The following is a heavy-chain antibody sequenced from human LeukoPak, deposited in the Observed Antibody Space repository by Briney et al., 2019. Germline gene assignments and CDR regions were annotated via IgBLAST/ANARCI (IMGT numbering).Heavy chain of an antibody. CDR1: GFTFSNYS. J-gene: IGHJ4*02. CDR2: ISRSSSII. D-gene: IGHD5-24*01. CDR3: ARERGREGFDY. V-gene: IGHV3-48*04. Sequence: PGGSLRLSCAASGFTFSNYSMNWVHQAPGKGLEWVSYISRSSSIIYYADSVKGRFTISRDNAKNSMYLQMNSLRAEDTAVYYCARERGREGFDYWGQGTLVTVSS.